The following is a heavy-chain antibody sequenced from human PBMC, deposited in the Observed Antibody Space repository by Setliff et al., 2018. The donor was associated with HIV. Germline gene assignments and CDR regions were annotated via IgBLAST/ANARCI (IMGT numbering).Heavy chain of an antibody. CDR2: IYYSGST. J-gene: IGHJ5*02. D-gene: IGHD3-22*01. V-gene: IGHV4-39*01. CDR1: GGSISNSRYY. Sequence: LSLTCTVSGGSISNSRYYWSWIRQPPGKGLEWIGSIYYSGSTYYNPSLKSRVTISVDTSKNQFSLKLSSVTAADAAAYYCASRVYYYDSSGYLREEGFDPWGQGTLVTVSS. CDR3: ASRVYYYDSSGYLREEGFDP.